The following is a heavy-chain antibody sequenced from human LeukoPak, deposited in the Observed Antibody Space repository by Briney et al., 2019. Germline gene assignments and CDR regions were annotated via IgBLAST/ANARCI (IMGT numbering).Heavy chain of an antibody. CDR3: ARSTVAGLRWFDP. J-gene: IGHJ5*02. CDR2: IYTSEST. D-gene: IGHD6-19*01. Sequence: SETLSLTCTVSGASITSGTYYWNWIRQPAGKGLEWIGRIYTSESTDYNPSLKSRVTISLDTSTNQFSLRLSSVTAADTAVYYCARSTVAGLRWFDPWGQGTLVTVSS. CDR1: GASITSGTYY. V-gene: IGHV4-61*02.